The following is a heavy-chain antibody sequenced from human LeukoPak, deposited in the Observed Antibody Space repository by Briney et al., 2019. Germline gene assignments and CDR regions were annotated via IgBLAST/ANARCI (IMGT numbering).Heavy chain of an antibody. CDR3: ARAPRGEYQRDY. V-gene: IGHV1-8*01. CDR1: GYTFTSYD. D-gene: IGHD6-25*01. Sequence: ASVKVSCKASGYTFTSYDINWVRQATGQGLEWMGWMNPNCGNTGYAQKFQGRVTMTRNTSISTAYMELSSLRSEDTAVYYCARAPRGEYQRDYWGQGTLVTVSS. CDR2: MNPNCGNT. J-gene: IGHJ4*02.